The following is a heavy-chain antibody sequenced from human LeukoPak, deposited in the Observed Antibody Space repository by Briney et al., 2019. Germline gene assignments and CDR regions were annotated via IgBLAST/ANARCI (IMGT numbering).Heavy chain of an antibody. Sequence: GGSLRLSCAASGFTVSSNYMSWVRQAPGKGLEWVSVIYSGGSTYYADSVKGRFTISRDNSKNTLYLQMNSLRAEDTAVHYCAKDYYDFWSGYYKPYYFDYWGQGTLVTVSS. J-gene: IGHJ4*02. CDR2: IYSGGST. D-gene: IGHD3-3*01. V-gene: IGHV3-53*01. CDR1: GFTVSSNY. CDR3: AKDYYDFWSGYYKPYYFDY.